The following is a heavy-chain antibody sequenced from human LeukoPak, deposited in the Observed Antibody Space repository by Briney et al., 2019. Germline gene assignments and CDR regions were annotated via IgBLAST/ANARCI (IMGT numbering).Heavy chain of an antibody. V-gene: IGHV3-48*03. D-gene: IGHD3-10*02. Sequence: PGGSLRLSCAASGFTLSSYEINWVRQAPGKGREWVSYISSGGSTIYYADSVKGRFTISRDNAKNSLYLQMNSLSAEDTAVYYCAELGITMIGGVWGKGTTVTISS. CDR1: GFTLSSYE. CDR3: AELGITMIGGV. J-gene: IGHJ6*04. CDR2: ISSGGSTI.